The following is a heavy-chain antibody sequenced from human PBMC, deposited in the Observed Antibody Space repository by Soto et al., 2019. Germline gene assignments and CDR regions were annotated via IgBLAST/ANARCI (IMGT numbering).Heavy chain of an antibody. CDR3: AKDRGRGLYTGTYSAFDI. J-gene: IGHJ3*02. Sequence: EVQLLESGGGVVQPGGSLRLSCAASGFTFSSYAMSWVRQAPGKGLEWVSAISDSGGSTYYADSVKGRFTISRDNPKKTQYLQMNSLGAEDTAVYYCAKDRGRGLYTGTYSAFDIWGQGTMVTVSS. CDR2: ISDSGGST. V-gene: IGHV3-23*01. D-gene: IGHD1-26*01. CDR1: GFTFSSYA.